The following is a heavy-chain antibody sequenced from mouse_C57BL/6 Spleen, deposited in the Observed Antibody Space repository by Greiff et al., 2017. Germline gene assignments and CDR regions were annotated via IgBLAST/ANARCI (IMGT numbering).Heavy chain of an antibody. Sequence: EVLLQQSGAELVKPGASVKLSCTASGFNINDYYMHWVKQRTEQGLVWIGRIDPEDGETKYAPKFQGKATITADASSNTAYLQLSSLTTEDTAVYYCAGAAPCYFDYWGQGNTLTVSS. CDR1: GFNINDYY. D-gene: IGHD3-3*01. CDR2: IDPEDGET. V-gene: IGHV14-2*01. J-gene: IGHJ2*01. CDR3: AGAAPCYFDY.